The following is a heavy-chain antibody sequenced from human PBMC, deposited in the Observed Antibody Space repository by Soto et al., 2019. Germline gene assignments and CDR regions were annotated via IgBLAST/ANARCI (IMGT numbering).Heavy chain of an antibody. Sequence: QLQLQESGPGLVKPSETLSLTCTVSGGSISSSSYYWGWIRQPPGKGLEWIGSIYYSGSTYYNPSLNSRVTISVDTSKNQFSLKLSSVTAADTAVYYCASLCGGDCYSFDYWGQGTLVTVSS. CDR2: IYYSGST. V-gene: IGHV4-39*01. J-gene: IGHJ4*02. CDR3: ASLCGGDCYSFDY. D-gene: IGHD2-21*02. CDR1: GGSISSSSYY.